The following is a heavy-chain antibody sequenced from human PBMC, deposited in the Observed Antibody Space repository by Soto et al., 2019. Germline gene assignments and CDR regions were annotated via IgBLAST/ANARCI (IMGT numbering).Heavy chain of an antibody. CDR2: INPNSGDT. CDR3: ARDRRIAVAGLNWFDP. V-gene: IGHV1-2*02. J-gene: IGHJ5*02. Sequence: GASVKVSCKASGYTFTGYYMHWVRQAPGQGLEWMGWINPNSGDTNYVQKFQGRVTMTRDTSISTAYMELSRLRSDDTAVYYCARDRRIAVAGLNWFDPWGQGTLVTVSS. D-gene: IGHD6-19*01. CDR1: GYTFTGYY.